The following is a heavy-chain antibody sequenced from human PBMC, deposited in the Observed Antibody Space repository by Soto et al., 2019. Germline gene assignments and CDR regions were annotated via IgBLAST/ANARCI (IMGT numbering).Heavy chain of an antibody. V-gene: IGHV3-7*01. Sequence: EVQLVESGGGLVQPGGSLRLSCAASGFTFSSYWMSWVRQAPGKGLEWVANIKQDGSEKYYVDSVKGRFTISRDNAKNSLYLQMNSLRAEDTAVYYCARVMVRGVLYPYYYYYGMYVWGQGTTVTVSS. D-gene: IGHD3-10*01. CDR1: GFTFSSYW. CDR3: ARVMVRGVLYPYYYYYGMYV. J-gene: IGHJ6*02. CDR2: IKQDGSEK.